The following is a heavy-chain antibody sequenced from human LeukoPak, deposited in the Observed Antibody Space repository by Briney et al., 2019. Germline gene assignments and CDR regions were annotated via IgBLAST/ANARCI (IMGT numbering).Heavy chain of an antibody. CDR2: INPNSGGT. V-gene: IGHV1-2*02. CDR1: GYTFTGYY. Sequence: ASVKVSCKASGYTFTGYYMHWVRQAPGQGLEWMGWINPNSGGTNYAQKFQGRVTMTRDTSISTAHMELSRLRSDDTAVYYCARDLELAPHNLDYWGQGTLVTVSS. CDR3: ARDLELAPHNLDY. J-gene: IGHJ4*02. D-gene: IGHD1-7*01.